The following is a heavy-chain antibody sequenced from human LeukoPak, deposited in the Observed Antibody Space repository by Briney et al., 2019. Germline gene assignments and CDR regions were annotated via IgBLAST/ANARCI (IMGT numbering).Heavy chain of an antibody. Sequence: PSQTLSLTCTVSGGSISSGGYYWSWIRQPPGKGLEWIGEINHSGSTNYNPSLKSRVTISVDTSKNQFSLKLSSVTAADTAVYYCARGVRTIFGVVPNWFDPWGQGTLVTVSS. V-gene: IGHV4-31*03. CDR2: INHSGST. CDR1: GGSISSGGYY. CDR3: ARGVRTIFGVVPNWFDP. D-gene: IGHD3-3*01. J-gene: IGHJ5*02.